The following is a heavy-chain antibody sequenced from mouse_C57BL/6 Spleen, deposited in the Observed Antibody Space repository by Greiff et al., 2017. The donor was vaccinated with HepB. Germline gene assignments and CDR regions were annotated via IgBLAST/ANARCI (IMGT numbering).Heavy chain of an antibody. Sequence: QVQLQQSGAELVRPGASVKLSCKASGYTFTDYYINWVKQRPGQGLERIARIYPGSGNTYYNEKFKGKATLTAEKSSSTAYMQLSSLTSEDSAVYFCARGYGSSFDYWGQGTTLTVSS. V-gene: IGHV1-76*01. CDR1: GYTFTDYY. D-gene: IGHD1-1*01. CDR2: IYPGSGNT. J-gene: IGHJ2*01. CDR3: ARGYGSSFDY.